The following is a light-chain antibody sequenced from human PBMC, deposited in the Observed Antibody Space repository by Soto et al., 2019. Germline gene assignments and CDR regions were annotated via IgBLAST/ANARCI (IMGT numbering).Light chain of an antibody. CDR1: SSDVGGYNY. Sequence: QSALTQPASVSGSPGQSITISCTGTSSDVGGYNYVSWYQQHPGKAPKIMIYDVSNRPSGVSNRFSGSKSGNTASLTISGLQAEDEADYYCSSYTSSSTLAIAGGTKLTVL. V-gene: IGLV2-14*01. J-gene: IGLJ2*01. CDR3: SSYTSSSTLA. CDR2: DVS.